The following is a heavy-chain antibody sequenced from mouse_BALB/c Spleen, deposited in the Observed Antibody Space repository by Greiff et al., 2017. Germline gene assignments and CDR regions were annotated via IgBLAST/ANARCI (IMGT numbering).Heavy chain of an antibody. J-gene: IGHJ3*01. D-gene: IGHD1-2*01. Sequence: EVQRVESGGGLVQPGGSRKLSCAASGFTFSSFGMHWVRQDPEKGLEWVAYISSGSSTIYYADTVKGRFTISRDNPKNTLFLQMTSLRSEDTAMYYCARSLLRLQAWFAYWGHGTLVTVSA. CDR1: GFTFSSFG. CDR3: ARSLLRLQAWFAY. CDR2: ISSGSSTI. V-gene: IGHV5-17*02.